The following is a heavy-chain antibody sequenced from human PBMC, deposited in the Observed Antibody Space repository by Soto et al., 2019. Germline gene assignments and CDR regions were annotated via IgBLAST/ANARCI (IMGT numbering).Heavy chain of an antibody. D-gene: IGHD3-10*01. J-gene: IGHJ4*02. V-gene: IGHV4-59*01. Sequence: SETLSLTCTVSGGSISSYYWSWIRQPPGKGLERIGYIYYSGSTNYNPSLKSRVTISVDTSKNQFSLKLSSVTAADTAVYYCARVIGGYYGSGSYPPHFDYWGQGTLVTVSS. CDR2: IYYSGST. CDR1: GGSISSYY. CDR3: ARVIGGYYGSGSYPPHFDY.